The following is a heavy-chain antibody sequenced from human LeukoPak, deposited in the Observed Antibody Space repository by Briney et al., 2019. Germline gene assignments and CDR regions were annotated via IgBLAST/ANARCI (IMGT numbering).Heavy chain of an antibody. Sequence: GGSLRLSCAASGFTFSSYWMTWVRQAPGKGLEWVANIKEDGSDKYYVDSVKGRFTISRDNARTSLYLQMNSLRAEGTAVYYCARDYRARLDYWGQGTLVTVSS. CDR3: ARDYRARLDY. CDR1: GFTFSSYW. CDR2: IKEDGSDK. J-gene: IGHJ4*02. V-gene: IGHV3-7*01.